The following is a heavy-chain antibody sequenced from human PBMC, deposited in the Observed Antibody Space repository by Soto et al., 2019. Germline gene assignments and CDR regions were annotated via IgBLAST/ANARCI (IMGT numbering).Heavy chain of an antibody. CDR3: ARGGGIGAHNWFDP. Sequence: LALTCTVSNGSINCYYWSWIRQPAGKGLEWIGLVYTTGYANYNPSLKNRVTMSVDTSKNQFSLKLSSLTAADTAVYYCARGGGIGAHNWFDPWGQGTLVTVSS. CDR1: NGSINCYY. V-gene: IGHV4-4*07. J-gene: IGHJ5*02. D-gene: IGHD3-10*01. CDR2: VYTTGYA.